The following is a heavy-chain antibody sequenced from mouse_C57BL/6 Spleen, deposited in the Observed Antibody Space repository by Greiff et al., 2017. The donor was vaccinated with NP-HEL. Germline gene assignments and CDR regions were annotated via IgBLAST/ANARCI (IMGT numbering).Heavy chain of an antibody. Sequence: VKLQQPGAELVMPGASVKLSCKASGYTFTSYWMHWVKQRPGQGLEWIGEIDPSDSYTNYNQKFKGKSTLTVDKSSSTAYMQLSSLTSEDSAVYYCARGWAHYAMDYWGQGTSVTVSS. CDR3: ARGWAHYAMDY. CDR1: GYTFTSYW. D-gene: IGHD3-3*01. V-gene: IGHV1-69*01. CDR2: IDPSDSYT. J-gene: IGHJ4*01.